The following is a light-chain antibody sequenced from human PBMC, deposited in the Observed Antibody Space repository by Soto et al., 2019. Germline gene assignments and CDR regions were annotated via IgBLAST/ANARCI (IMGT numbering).Light chain of an antibody. CDR2: EVS. V-gene: IGLV2-14*01. J-gene: IGLJ1*01. Sequence: QSALTQPASVSGSPGQSIAISCTGTSSDVGGYNYVSWYQQHPGKAPKLMIHEVSNRPSGISDRFSGSKSGNTASLTISGLQADDEADYYCSSHTSYSTRVSGTGTELTVL. CDR1: SSDVGGYNY. CDR3: SSHTSYSTRV.